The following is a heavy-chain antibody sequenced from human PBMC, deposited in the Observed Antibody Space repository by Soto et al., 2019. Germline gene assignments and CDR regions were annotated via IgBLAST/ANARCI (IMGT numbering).Heavy chain of an antibody. CDR3: ARHPPRTYYDILTGYYNVIRGWFDP. CDR2: IDPSDSYT. CDR1: GYSFTSYW. J-gene: IGHJ5*02. V-gene: IGHV5-10-1*01. D-gene: IGHD3-9*01. Sequence: GESLKISCKGSGYSFTSYWISWVRQMPGKGLEWMGRIDPSDSYTNYSPSFQGHVTISADKSISTAYLQWSSLKASDTAMYYCARHPPRTYYDILTGYYNVIRGWFDPWGQGTLVTVS.